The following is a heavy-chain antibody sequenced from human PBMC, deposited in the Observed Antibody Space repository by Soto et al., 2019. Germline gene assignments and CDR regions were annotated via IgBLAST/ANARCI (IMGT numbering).Heavy chain of an antibody. J-gene: IGHJ6*03. CDR1: GFLLSDWA. V-gene: IGHV3-48*01. Sequence: PGGSLRLSCATSGFLLSDWAMNWVRQAPGKGLEWVSYISSSSSVIDYADSVKGRFTVSRDNARNSLYLQMNSLRAEDTAVYYCARDLSWGSNWYYYMDVWGKGTTVTVSS. CDR2: ISSSSSVI. CDR3: ARDLSWGSNWYYYMDV. D-gene: IGHD7-27*01.